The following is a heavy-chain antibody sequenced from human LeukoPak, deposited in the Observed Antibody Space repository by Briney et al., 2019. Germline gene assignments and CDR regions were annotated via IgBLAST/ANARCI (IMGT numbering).Heavy chain of an antibody. CDR3: ARLKSTISSGWFDP. CDR1: GYTFTGYY. D-gene: IGHD6-6*01. Sequence: VASVKVSCKASGYTFTGYYMHWVRQAPGQGLEWMGWINPNSGGTSYAQKLQGRVTMTRDTSISTVYMELSRLRSDDTAVCYCARLKSTISSGWFDPWGQGTLVTVSS. J-gene: IGHJ5*02. CDR2: INPNSGGT. V-gene: IGHV1-2*02.